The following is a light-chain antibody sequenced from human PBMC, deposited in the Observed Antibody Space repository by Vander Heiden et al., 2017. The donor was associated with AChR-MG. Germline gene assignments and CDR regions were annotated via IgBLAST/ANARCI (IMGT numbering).Light chain of an antibody. CDR3: DSRDSSGNHLGV. Sequence: SSELTQDPAVSVALGQTVRITCHGDSLRTYYASWYQQKPGQAPVLVIYGKNNRPAGIPDRVSGSSSGNTASLTITGAQAEEEADYYCDSRDSSGNHLGVFGGGTKLTGL. CDR2: GKN. J-gene: IGLJ3*02. CDR1: SLRTYY. V-gene: IGLV3-19*01.